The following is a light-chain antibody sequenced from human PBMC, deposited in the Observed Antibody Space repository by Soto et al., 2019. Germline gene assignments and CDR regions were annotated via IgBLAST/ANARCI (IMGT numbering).Light chain of an antibody. V-gene: IGKV1-5*03. J-gene: IGKJ2*01. CDR3: QQYKAYSFT. CDR2: KAS. Sequence: DIEMTQSPSTLSASVGDRVTITCRATPRLNIWLAWYQQKPGKAPKLLISKASSLESGVPSRFSGSGSGTEFSLTISSLQPDDFATYYCQQYKAYSFTFGQ. CDR1: PRLNIW.